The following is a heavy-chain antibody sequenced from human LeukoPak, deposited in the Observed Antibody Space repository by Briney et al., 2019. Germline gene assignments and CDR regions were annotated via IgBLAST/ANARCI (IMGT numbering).Heavy chain of an antibody. CDR1: GFTFTSYW. V-gene: IGHV3-7*01. J-gene: IGHJ4*02. D-gene: IGHD6-19*01. CDR3: TRVAPGRQWLVPDCDY. Sequence: GGSLRLSCAASGFTFTSYWMSWVRQAPGKGLEWVANINQDGSEKFYADSVKGRFTISRDDAKKSLYLQMISLRAEDTAVYYCTRVAPGRQWLVPDCDYWGQGTLVTVSS. CDR2: INQDGSEK.